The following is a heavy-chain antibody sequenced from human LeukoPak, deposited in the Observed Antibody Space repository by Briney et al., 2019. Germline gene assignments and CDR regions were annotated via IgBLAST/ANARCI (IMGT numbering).Heavy chain of an antibody. CDR3: AKAMSSTTWGIFDY. CDR1: GFTFSSYA. V-gene: IGHV3-23*01. Sequence: GGYLRLSCAASGFTFSSYAVSWVRQAPGRGLECISSISGSGETTYYADSVKGRFTSSRDNSKKTVYLQLSSLRAEDTAVYYCAKAMSSTTWGIFDYWGQGTLVTVPS. D-gene: IGHD2-2*01. CDR2: ISGSGETT. J-gene: IGHJ4*02.